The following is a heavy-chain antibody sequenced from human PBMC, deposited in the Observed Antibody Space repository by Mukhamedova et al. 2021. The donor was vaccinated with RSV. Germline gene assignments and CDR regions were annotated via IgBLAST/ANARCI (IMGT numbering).Heavy chain of an antibody. J-gene: IGHJ4*02. CDR2: ISGSGGST. V-gene: IGHV3-23*01. Sequence: QSTWGGLEWVSAISGSGGSTYYADSVKGRFTISRDNSKNTLYLQMNSLRAEDTAVYYCSKSHTRWYFDYWGQGTLVTVSS. CDR3: SKSHTRWYFDY. D-gene: IGHD4-23*01.